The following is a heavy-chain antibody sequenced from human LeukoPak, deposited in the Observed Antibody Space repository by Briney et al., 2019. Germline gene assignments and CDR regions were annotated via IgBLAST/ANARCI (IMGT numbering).Heavy chain of an antibody. V-gene: IGHV3-48*04. CDR3: AKDDDWGRYKH. D-gene: IGHD3-16*01. J-gene: IGHJ1*01. Sequence: GGSLRLSCAASGFTFRTYAMNWVRQAPGKGLEWVSYISSSGSTIYYADSVKGRFTISRDNAKNSLYLQMNSLRAEDTAVYYCAKDDDWGRYKHWGQGTLVTVSS. CDR2: ISSSGSTI. CDR1: GFTFRTYA.